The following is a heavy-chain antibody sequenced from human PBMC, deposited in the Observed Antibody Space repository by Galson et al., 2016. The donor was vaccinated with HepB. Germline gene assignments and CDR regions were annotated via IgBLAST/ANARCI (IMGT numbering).Heavy chain of an antibody. CDR2: IHSSGTS. CDR3: VRLGTAAAVANRRGSIY. Sequence: ETLSLTCTVSGDSIRNVGRHWGWFRQSPGKGLEYIGSIHSSGTSYYNPSLTSRITVSADTSRNQFFLSLTSVTAADTAIYFCVRLGTAAAVANRRGSIYWSQGTRVSVSS. D-gene: IGHD6-25*01. CDR1: GDSIRNVGRH. J-gene: IGHJ4*02. V-gene: IGHV4-39*01.